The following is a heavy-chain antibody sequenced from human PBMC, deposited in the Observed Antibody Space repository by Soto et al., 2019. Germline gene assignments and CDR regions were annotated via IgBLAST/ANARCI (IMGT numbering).Heavy chain of an antibody. J-gene: IGHJ6*02. Sequence: GESLKISCKGSGYSFTSYWISWVRQTPGKGLEWMGRIDPSDSYTNYSPSFQGHVTISADKSISTAYLQWSSLKASDTAMYYCARLQMAYCSSTSCYAHYYYGMDVWGQGTSVTVSS. V-gene: IGHV5-10-1*01. D-gene: IGHD2-2*01. CDR1: GYSFTSYW. CDR2: IDPSDSYT. CDR3: ARLQMAYCSSTSCYAHYYYGMDV.